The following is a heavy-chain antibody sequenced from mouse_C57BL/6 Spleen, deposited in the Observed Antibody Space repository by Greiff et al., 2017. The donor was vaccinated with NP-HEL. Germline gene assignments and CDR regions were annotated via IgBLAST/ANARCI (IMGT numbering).Heavy chain of an antibody. J-gene: IGHJ4*01. Sequence: QVQLQQPGAELVRPGTSVKLSCKASGYNFTSYWMHWVKQRPGQGLEWIGVIDPSDSYTNYNQKFKGKATLTVDTSSSTAYMQLSSLTSEDSAVYYCARRRSNYAMDYWGQGTSVTVSS. V-gene: IGHV1-59*01. CDR1: GYNFTSYW. CDR2: IDPSDSYT. CDR3: ARRRSNYAMDY.